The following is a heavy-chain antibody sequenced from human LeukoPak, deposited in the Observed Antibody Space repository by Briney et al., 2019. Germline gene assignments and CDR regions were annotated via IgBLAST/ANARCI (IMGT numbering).Heavy chain of an antibody. J-gene: IGHJ4*02. CDR1: GGSISSGSYY. Sequence: SETLSLTCTVSGGSISSGSYYWSWIRQPAGKGLEWIGRIYTSGSTNYNPPLKSRVTISVDTSKNQFSLKVRSVTTADTAVYYCARGGWSLDYWGQGALVTVSS. CDR2: IYTSGST. CDR3: ARGGWSLDY. V-gene: IGHV4-61*02. D-gene: IGHD6-19*01.